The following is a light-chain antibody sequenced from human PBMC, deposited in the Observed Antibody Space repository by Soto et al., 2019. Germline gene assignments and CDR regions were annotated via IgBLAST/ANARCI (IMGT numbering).Light chain of an antibody. J-gene: IGLJ3*02. CDR1: SSNIGAGYY. V-gene: IGLV1-40*01. CDR2: GNN. CDR3: QSFDRSLSGRV. Sequence: QSALTQPPSVSGAPGQRVTISCTGSSSNIGAGYYVHWYQQLPGTAPKLLIFGNNNRPSGVPDRFSGSKSGTSASLAITGLQAEDEADYYCQSFDRSLSGRVFGGGTKLTVL.